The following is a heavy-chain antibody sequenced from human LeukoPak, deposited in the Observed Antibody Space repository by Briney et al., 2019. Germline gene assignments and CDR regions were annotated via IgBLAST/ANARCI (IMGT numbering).Heavy chain of an antibody. Sequence: GGSLRLSCAASGFTFSGHWMYWLRQAPGKGLAWVSRINGDGSATNYAGSMKGRSTISRDNAKNILYLQMNSLREDDTAVYYCARDINWGQVDYWGQGTLVTVSS. CDR1: GFTFSGHW. D-gene: IGHD7-27*01. V-gene: IGHV3-74*01. CDR2: INGDGSAT. J-gene: IGHJ4*02. CDR3: ARDINWGQVDY.